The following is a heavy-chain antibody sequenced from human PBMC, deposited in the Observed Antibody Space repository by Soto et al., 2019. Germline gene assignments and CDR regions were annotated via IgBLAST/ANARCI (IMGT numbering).Heavy chain of an antibody. CDR1: GYTFTSYY. CDR2: INPSGGST. J-gene: IGHJ3*02. CDR3: ARENYYYDSSGYDLGGAFDI. D-gene: IGHD3-22*01. V-gene: IGHV1-46*01. Sequence: ASVKVSCKASGYTFTSYYMHWVRQAPGQGLEWMGIINPSGGSTSYAQKFQGRVTMTRDTSTSTVHMELSSLRSEDTAVYYCARENYYYDSSGYDLGGAFDIWGQGTMVTVSS.